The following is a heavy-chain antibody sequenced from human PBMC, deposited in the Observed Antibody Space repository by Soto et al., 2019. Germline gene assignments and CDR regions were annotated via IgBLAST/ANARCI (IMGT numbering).Heavy chain of an antibody. CDR3: AREFYYDYIWGSYRANWFDP. Sequence: ASVKVSCTASGYTFTGYYMHWVRQAPGQGLEWMGWINPNSGGTNYAQKFQGWVTMTRDTSISTAYMELSRLRSDDTAVYYFAREFYYDYIWGSYRANWFDPWGQGTLVTVSS. V-gene: IGHV1-2*04. D-gene: IGHD3-16*02. CDR2: INPNSGGT. J-gene: IGHJ5*02. CDR1: GYTFTGYY.